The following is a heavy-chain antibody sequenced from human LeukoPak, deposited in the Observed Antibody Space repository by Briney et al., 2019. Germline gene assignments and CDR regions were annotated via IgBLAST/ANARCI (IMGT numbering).Heavy chain of an antibody. CDR2: IIPIFGTA. J-gene: IGHJ6*02. CDR1: GGTFSSYA. CDR3: ATEHSGKVSYYYGMDV. Sequence: SVKVSCMASGGTFSSYAISWVRQAPGQGLEWMGGIIPIFGTANYAQKFQGRVTITADESTSTAYMELSSLRSEDTAVYYCATEHSGKVSYYYGMDVWGQGTTVTVSS. V-gene: IGHV1-69*13. D-gene: IGHD1-26*01.